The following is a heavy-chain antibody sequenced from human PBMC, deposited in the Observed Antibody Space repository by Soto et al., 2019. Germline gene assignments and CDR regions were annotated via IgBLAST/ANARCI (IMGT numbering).Heavy chain of an antibody. J-gene: IGHJ4*02. CDR3: EHKGGGDRILDY. CDR2: IYWDDAK. V-gene: IGHV2-5*02. D-gene: IGHD3-16*01. Sequence: QITLKESGPTLVKPTQTLTLTCTFSGFSLSASGVGVGWIRQPPGKALEWLAIIYWDDAKHYSPSLKSSLTTTTDPSKNQVVLTMTNMDPVDTAPYYCEHKGGGDRILDYWGQGTLVTVSS. CDR1: GFSLSASGVG.